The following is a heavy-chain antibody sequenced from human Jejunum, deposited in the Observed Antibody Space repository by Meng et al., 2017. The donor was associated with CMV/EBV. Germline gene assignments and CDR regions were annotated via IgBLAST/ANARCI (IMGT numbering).Heavy chain of an antibody. J-gene: IGHJ4*02. V-gene: IGHV4-39*07. CDR3: ARGDDFWSGYSGHNFDY. D-gene: IGHD3-3*01. Sequence: SSSYYWGWVRQPPGKGLEWIGSIYYSGSSYYNPSLKSRVTISLDTSKNQFSLRLSSVTAADTAVYYCARGDDFWSGYSGHNFDYWGQGTRVTVSS. CDR2: IYYSGSS. CDR1: SSSYY.